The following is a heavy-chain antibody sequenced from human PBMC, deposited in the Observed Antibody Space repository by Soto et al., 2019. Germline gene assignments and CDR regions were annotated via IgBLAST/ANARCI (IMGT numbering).Heavy chain of an antibody. CDR2: INHSGST. D-gene: IGHD6-19*01. Sequence: PSETLSLTCAVYGGSFSGYYWSWIRQPPGKGPEWIGEINHSGSTNYNPSLKSRVTISVDTSKNQFSLKLSSVTAADTAVYYCARGGSIAVAGYYFDYWGQGTLVTVSS. CDR3: ARGGSIAVAGYYFDY. CDR1: GGSFSGYY. J-gene: IGHJ4*02. V-gene: IGHV4-34*01.